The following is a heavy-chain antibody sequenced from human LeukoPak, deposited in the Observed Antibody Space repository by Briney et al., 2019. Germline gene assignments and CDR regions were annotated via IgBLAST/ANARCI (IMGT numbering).Heavy chain of an antibody. V-gene: IGHV3-23*01. J-gene: IGHJ4*02. CDR2: ISGSGGRSRT. CDR1: GFSFSSYS. D-gene: IGHD2-15*01. Sequence: PGGSLRLSCAASGFSFSSYSMNWVRQAPGKGLEWVSNISGSGGRSRTYYADSVKGRFTISRDNSKNTLYLQMNSLRAEDTAVYYCAKSGLNRFDYWGQGTLVTVSS. CDR3: AKSGLNRFDY.